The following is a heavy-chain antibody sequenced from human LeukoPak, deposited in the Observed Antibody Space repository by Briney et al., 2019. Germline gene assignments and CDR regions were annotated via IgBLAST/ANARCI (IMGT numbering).Heavy chain of an antibody. D-gene: IGHD2-21*02. Sequence: GRSLRLSCAASGFTFSSYAMHWVRQAPGKGLEWVAVISYDGSNKYYADSVKGRFTISRDNAQNSMYLQMNSLRVEDTAVYYCTSWGDTTAEYFQRWSQGTLVTVSS. CDR3: TSWGDTTAEYFQR. J-gene: IGHJ1*01. CDR2: ISYDGSNK. CDR1: GFTFSSYA. V-gene: IGHV3-30*04.